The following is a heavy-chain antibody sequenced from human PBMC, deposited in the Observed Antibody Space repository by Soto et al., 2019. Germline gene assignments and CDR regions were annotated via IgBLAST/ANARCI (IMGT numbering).Heavy chain of an antibody. CDR2: IHYSGST. CDR3: AMAWTATAGWANWFDR. V-gene: IGHV4-31*03. Sequence: QVQLQESGPGLVEPSQTLSLTCTVSGGSISGEGYYWSWIRQYSGRGLEWIGYIHYSGSTYYNPSFKSRVIISVDTSKTQFFLNLSSVTAADTAVYYCAMAWTATAGWANWFDRWGQGTLVTVSS. D-gene: IGHD6-13*01. J-gene: IGHJ5*02. CDR1: GGSISGEGYY.